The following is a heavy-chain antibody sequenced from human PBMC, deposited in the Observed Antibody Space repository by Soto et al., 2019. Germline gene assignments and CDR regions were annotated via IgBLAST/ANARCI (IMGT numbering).Heavy chain of an antibody. J-gene: IGHJ6*02. Sequence: SPRLSCAASGFTFSSYGMHWVRQAPGKGLEWVAVISYDGSNKYYADSVKGRFTISRDNSKNTLYLQMNSLRAEDTAVYYCAKDLIVVPAAITYYYYYGMDVWGQGTTVTVSS. CDR3: AKDLIVVPAAITYYYYYGMDV. CDR1: GFTFSSYG. V-gene: IGHV3-30*18. CDR2: ISYDGSNK. D-gene: IGHD2-2*01.